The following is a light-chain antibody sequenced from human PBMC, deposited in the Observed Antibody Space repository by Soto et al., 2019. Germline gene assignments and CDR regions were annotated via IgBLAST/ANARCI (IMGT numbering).Light chain of an antibody. CDR2: DVS. J-gene: IGLJ2*01. CDR1: SSEVGGYNY. CDR3: SSYTSGSTRV. V-gene: IGLV2-14*01. Sequence: QSALTQPASVSGSPGQAITISCTGTSSEVGGYNYVSWYQQHPGKAPKLMIYDVSNRPSGVSNRFSGSKSGNTASLTISGLQAEDEADYYCSSYTSGSTRVFGGGTTLTVL.